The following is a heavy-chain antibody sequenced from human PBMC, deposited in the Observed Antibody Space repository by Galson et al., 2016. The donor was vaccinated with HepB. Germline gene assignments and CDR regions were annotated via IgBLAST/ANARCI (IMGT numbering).Heavy chain of an antibody. CDR2: IYPRDSDT. V-gene: IGHV5-51*01. D-gene: IGHD3-22*01. CDR3: AKYRSGYFSDAFDI. J-gene: IGHJ3*02. CDR1: GYSFSSSW. Sequence: QSGAEVTKPGESLKISCKASGYSFSSSWIAWVRQMPGTGLEWMGVIYPRDSDTRYSPSFQGQVSISAGTSISTSNLQWSSLRASDTAMYYCAKYRSGYFSDAFDIWGQGTMVTVSS.